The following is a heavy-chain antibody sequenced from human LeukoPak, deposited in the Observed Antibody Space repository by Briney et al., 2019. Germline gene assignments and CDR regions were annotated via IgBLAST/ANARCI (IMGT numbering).Heavy chain of an antibody. CDR2: ISSGSRDI. CDR1: IFTFSSYS. J-gene: IGHJ4*02. CDR3: ARGLFEDRVAAAGFDY. D-gene: IGHD6-13*01. Sequence: GGCLRLSCAVSIFTFSSYSMNCVREAPGKGLECGLSISSGSRDIYYADSVKGRFTSSRDNAKNSMLLQMHSLRAEDTAVYYCARGLFEDRVAAAGFDYWGQGTLVTVSS. V-gene: IGHV3-21*01.